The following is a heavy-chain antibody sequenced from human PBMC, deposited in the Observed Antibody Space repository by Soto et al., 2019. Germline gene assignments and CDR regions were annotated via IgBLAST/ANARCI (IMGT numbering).Heavy chain of an antibody. D-gene: IGHD3-10*01. J-gene: IGHJ4*02. V-gene: IGHV3-23*01. CDR2: ISGSGGST. CDR3: AEKEDILWFGEN. CDR1: GFTFSSYA. Sequence: GGSLRLSCAASGFTFSSYAMSWVRQAPGKGLEWVSAISGSGGSTYYADSVKGRFTISRDNSKNTLYLQMNSLRAEDTAVYYCAEKEDILWFGENWGQGTLVTVSS.